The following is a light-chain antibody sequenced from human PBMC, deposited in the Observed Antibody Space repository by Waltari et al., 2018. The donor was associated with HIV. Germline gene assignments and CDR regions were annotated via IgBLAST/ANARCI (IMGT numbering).Light chain of an antibody. Sequence: QSALTQPASVSGSPGQSITLSCTGTSSDVVLYDLVSWYRQQPGKAPHLLMYGVSNRPSGISSRFFGCKSARQPAALTISGLQAEDEGDYYCSSYTVSGTLVFGGGTKLTVL. V-gene: IGLV2-14*01. CDR3: SSYTVSGTLV. CDR2: GVS. J-gene: IGLJ3*02. CDR1: SSDVVLYDL.